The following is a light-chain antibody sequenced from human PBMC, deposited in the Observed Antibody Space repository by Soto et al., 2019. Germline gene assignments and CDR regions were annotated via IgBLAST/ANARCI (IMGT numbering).Light chain of an antibody. J-gene: IGLJ2*01. Sequence: QSALAQPRSVSGSPGQSVTISCSGTSSDVGGYNSVSWYQQFPGKAPKLMIYDVTKRPSGVPDRFSGSKSGNTASLTISGLQAEDEADYYCSSYTSSSTPSFGGGTKLTVL. CDR2: DVT. CDR3: SSYTSSSTPS. CDR1: SSDVGGYNS. V-gene: IGLV2-11*01.